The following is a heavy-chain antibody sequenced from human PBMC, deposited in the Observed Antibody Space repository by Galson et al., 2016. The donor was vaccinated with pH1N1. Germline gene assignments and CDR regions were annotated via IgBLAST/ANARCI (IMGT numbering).Heavy chain of an antibody. CDR3: ARLHEFDSGGHWFFDL. J-gene: IGHJ2*01. CDR1: GVSISDTDYY. CDR2: IYYSGNT. Sequence: TLSLTCTVSGVSISDTDYYWGWIRQPPGKGLEWIANIYYSGNTYYGTSLKSRVSISIDTSKGHFSLKLTSVTAADTAIYYCARLHEFDSGGHWFFDLWGRGTLVTVSS. D-gene: IGHD3-10*01. V-gene: IGHV4-39*02.